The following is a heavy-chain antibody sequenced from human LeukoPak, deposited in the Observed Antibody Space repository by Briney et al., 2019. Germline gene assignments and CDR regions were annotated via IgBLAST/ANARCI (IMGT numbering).Heavy chain of an antibody. CDR3: AKRGISEDRFFDY. CDR1: GFTFSSYA. J-gene: IGHJ4*02. V-gene: IGHV3-23*01. Sequence: PGGSLRLSCAATGFTFSSYAMGWVRQAPGKGLEWVSTISGGGAGTYYTDSVKGRFTISRDNSKNTLYLHMNSLRAEATAVYFCAKRGISEDRFFDYWGQGTLVTVSS. CDR2: ISGGGAGT. D-gene: IGHD2-15*01.